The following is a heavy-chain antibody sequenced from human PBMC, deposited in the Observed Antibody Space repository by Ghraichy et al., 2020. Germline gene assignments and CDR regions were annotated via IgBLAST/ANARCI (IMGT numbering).Heavy chain of an antibody. CDR3: ARDAVVTPIDY. D-gene: IGHD4-23*01. Sequence: GVLNISCAASGFTFSSYSMNWVRQAPGKGLEWVSSISSSSSYIYYADSVKGRFTISRDNAKNSLYLQMNSLRAEDTAVYYCARDAVVTPIDYWGQGTLVTVSS. CDR2: ISSSSSYI. J-gene: IGHJ4*02. V-gene: IGHV3-21*01. CDR1: GFTFSSYS.